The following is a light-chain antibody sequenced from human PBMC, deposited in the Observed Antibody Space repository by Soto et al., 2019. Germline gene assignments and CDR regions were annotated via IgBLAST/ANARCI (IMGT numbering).Light chain of an antibody. V-gene: IGLV2-14*01. CDR3: SSYTSSSTLYV. Sequence: QSVLTQPASVSGSPGQSITISCTGTSSDVGGYNYVSWYQQHPGKAPKLMIYDVSNRPSGVSNRFSGSKSGNTASLTISGLQAEEEADYYCSSYTSSSTLYVFGTGTKLTVL. CDR2: DVS. J-gene: IGLJ1*01. CDR1: SSDVGGYNY.